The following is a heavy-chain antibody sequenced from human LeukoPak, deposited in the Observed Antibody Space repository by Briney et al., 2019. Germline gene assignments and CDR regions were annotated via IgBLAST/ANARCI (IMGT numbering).Heavy chain of an antibody. CDR1: GFTFDDYA. CDR3: AINGGGDSGYGNFDY. D-gene: IGHD5-12*01. CDR2: INWNSDSI. V-gene: IGHV3-9*01. Sequence: GGSLRLSCAVSGFTFDDYAMHWVRQVPGKGLEWVSGINWNSDSIGYADSVKGRFTTSRDNAKNSLYLQMNSLRAEDTALYYCAINGGGDSGYGNFDYWGQGTLVTVSS. J-gene: IGHJ4*02.